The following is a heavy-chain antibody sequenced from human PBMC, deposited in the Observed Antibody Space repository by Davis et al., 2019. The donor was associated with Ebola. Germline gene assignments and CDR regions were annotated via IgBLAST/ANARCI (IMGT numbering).Heavy chain of an antibody. CDR3: ARHASGDFWYFGL. J-gene: IGHJ2*01. CDR2: IYRDGRI. D-gene: IGHD4-17*01. CDR1: GFIFSTYV. V-gene: IGHV3-66*04. Sequence: GGSLRLSCSASGFIFSTYVMSWVRQAPGKGLEWVSVIYRDGRIHYADSVKGRFTISRDNSKNTLYLQMNSLRAEDTAVYYCARHASGDFWYFGLWGRGTLVTVSS.